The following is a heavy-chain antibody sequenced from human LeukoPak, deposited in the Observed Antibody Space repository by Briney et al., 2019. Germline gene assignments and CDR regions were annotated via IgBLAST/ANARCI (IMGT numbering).Heavy chain of an antibody. CDR2: ISDDGRDT. D-gene: IGHD6-6*01. Sequence: PGTSLRLSCEASGFTFSTFPMHWVRQTPDKRLEWVAVISDDGRDTYYADSVKGRFTISRDNSKNTLYLQMNSLSPEDTAVVYCAQVGRVSIYPSYMDVWGKGTTVTVSS. J-gene: IGHJ6*03. V-gene: IGHV3-30*18. CDR3: AQVGRVSIYPSYMDV. CDR1: GFTFSTFP.